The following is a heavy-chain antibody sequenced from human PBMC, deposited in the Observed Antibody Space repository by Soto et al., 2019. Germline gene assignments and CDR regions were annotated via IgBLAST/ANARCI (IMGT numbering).Heavy chain of an antibody. J-gene: IGHJ4*02. CDR2: INHSGST. Sequence: QVQLQQWGAGLLKPSETLSLTCAVYGGSFSPFYWSRIRQPPGKGLEWIGEINHSGSTNYNPSLKSRVTISVDTSKNQFSLKLSSVTAADTAMYYCARGRDYWGQGTLVTLAS. CDR1: GGSFSPFY. CDR3: ARGRDY. V-gene: IGHV4-34*01.